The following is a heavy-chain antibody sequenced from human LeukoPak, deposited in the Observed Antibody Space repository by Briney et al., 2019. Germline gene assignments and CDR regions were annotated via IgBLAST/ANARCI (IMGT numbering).Heavy chain of an antibody. D-gene: IGHD1-26*01. Sequence: ASVKVSCKASGYTFTGYYMHWVRQAPGQGLEWMGWINPNSGGTNYAQKFQGWVTMTRDTSISTAYMELSRLRSDDTAVYYCARELGGMVGATNAFDIWGQGTMVTVSS. J-gene: IGHJ3*02. CDR3: ARELGGMVGATNAFDI. CDR2: INPNSGGT. CDR1: GYTFTGYY. V-gene: IGHV1-2*04.